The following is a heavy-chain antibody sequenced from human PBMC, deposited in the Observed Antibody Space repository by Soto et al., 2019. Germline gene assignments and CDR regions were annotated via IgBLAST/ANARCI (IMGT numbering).Heavy chain of an antibody. V-gene: IGHV3-74*01. CDR1: GFTFSSYW. D-gene: IGHD1-26*01. J-gene: IGHJ2*01. CDR3: ARGGSRNWYFAL. Sequence: EVQLVESGGGLVQPGGSLRLSCAASGFTFSSYWMHWVRQAPGKGLVWVSRINSDGSATSYADSVKGRFTISRDNAKNTLCLRMNSLRAEDTAVYYCARGGSRNWYFALWGRGTLVTVSS. CDR2: INSDGSAT.